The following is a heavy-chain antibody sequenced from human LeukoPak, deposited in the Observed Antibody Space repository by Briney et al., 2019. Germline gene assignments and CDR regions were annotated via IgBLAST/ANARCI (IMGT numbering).Heavy chain of an antibody. Sequence: GGSLRLSCAASGFTFSSFWMSWVRQAPGKGLEWVANIKKDGSQKYYVDSVEGRFTISRDNAKNSLYLQMYSLRADDTAVYYCTRVFGGYDVSDYWGQGTLVTVSS. D-gene: IGHD3-3*01. CDR1: GFTFSSFW. CDR2: IKKDGSQK. V-gene: IGHV3-7*03. CDR3: TRVFGGYDVSDY. J-gene: IGHJ4*02.